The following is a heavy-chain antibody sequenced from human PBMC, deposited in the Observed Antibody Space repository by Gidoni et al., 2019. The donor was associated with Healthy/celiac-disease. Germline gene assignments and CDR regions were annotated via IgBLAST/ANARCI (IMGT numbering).Heavy chain of an antibody. J-gene: IGHJ4*02. Sequence: EVQLVESGGGLVQPGGSLRLSCAASGFPFSSYSMNWVRQAPGTGREWVSYISSSSSTIYYADSVKGRFTISRDNAKNSLYLQMNSLRAEDTAVYYCARVHRIVGATKAGNFDYWGQGTLVTVSS. V-gene: IGHV3-48*01. CDR3: ARVHRIVGATKAGNFDY. D-gene: IGHD1-26*01. CDR1: GFPFSSYS. CDR2: ISSSSSTI.